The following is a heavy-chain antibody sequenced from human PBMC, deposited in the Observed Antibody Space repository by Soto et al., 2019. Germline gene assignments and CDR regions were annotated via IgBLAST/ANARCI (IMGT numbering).Heavy chain of an antibody. CDR3: AKKVNSGSGSQYFDY. Sequence: GGSLRLSFVASVLTFNSYSVICLRQAQGKGLEWVSGFRAGGDDGTTYYADSVKGRFTISRDNSKNTLFLQMNSLRAEDTAIYSCAKKVNSGSGSQYFDYFGQGTLVNVCS. CDR2: FRAGGDDGTT. V-gene: IGHV3-23*01. D-gene: IGHD3-10*01. J-gene: IGHJ4*02. CDR1: VLTFNSYS.